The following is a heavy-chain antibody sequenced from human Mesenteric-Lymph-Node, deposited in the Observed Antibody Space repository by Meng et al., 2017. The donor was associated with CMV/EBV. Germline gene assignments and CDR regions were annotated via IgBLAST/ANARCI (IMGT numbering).Heavy chain of an antibody. Sequence: GSLRLSCTVSGGSVRTTHYYWAWIRQPPGKGLEWVGTIYSSGSTYYNPSLKSRVTISVDTSKNQFSLKLSSVTAADTAVYYCARNQKGATVIDYWGQGTLVTVSS. D-gene: IGHD5-24*01. CDR2: IYSSGST. V-gene: IGHV4-39*01. CDR3: ARNQKGATVIDY. J-gene: IGHJ4*02. CDR1: GGSVRTTHYY.